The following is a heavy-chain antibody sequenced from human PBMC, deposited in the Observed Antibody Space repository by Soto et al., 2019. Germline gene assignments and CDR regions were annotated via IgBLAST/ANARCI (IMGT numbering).Heavy chain of an antibody. CDR3: TKDSGWTSAD. Sequence: EVQLLESGGGLVQPGGSRRLSCAASGFTFRDYGMSWVRQAPGKGLEWVSGISGGATYYADSVKGRFVISRDDSKNTLSLEMDSLRVEDTAFYYCTKDSGWTSADWGQGTLVTVSS. D-gene: IGHD3-10*01. CDR1: GFTFRDYG. V-gene: IGHV3-23*01. J-gene: IGHJ4*02. CDR2: ISGGAT.